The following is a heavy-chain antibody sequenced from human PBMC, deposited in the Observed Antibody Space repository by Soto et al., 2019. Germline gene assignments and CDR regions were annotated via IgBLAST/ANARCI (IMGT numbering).Heavy chain of an antibody. CDR3: ARRYGGNFDY. CDR1: GGSIKNYY. Sequence: SETLSLTCTVSGGSIKNYYWCWIRQPPGKGLEWIGYIYYSGSTNYNPSLKSRVTISVDTSKNQFSLKLSSVTAADTAVYYCARRYGGNFDYWGQGTLVTVS. D-gene: IGHD1-26*01. V-gene: IGHV4-59*01. CDR2: IYYSGST. J-gene: IGHJ4*02.